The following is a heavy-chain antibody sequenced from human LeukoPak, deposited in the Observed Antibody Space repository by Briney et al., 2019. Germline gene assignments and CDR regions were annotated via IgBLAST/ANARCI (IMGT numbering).Heavy chain of an antibody. CDR2: INPNSGGT. CDR3: ARDGVYLAVEAVADY. CDR1: GYTFTRYY. J-gene: IGHJ4*02. V-gene: IGHV1-2*02. D-gene: IGHD6-19*01. Sequence: GTSVKVSCTASGYTFTRYYMHWVRQAPGQGLEWMGWINPNSGGTNYAQKFQGRVTMTRDTSISTAYMELSRLRSDDTAVYYCARDGVYLAVEAVADYWGQGTLVSVSP.